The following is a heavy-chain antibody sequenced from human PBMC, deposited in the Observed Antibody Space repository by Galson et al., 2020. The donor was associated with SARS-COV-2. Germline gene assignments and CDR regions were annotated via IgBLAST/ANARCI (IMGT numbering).Heavy chain of an antibody. J-gene: IGHJ4*02. V-gene: IGHV3-33*01. CDR2: IWFVGSNK. CDR1: GFTFSSYG. Sequence: TGGSLRLPCAASGFTFSSYGMHWVRQAPGKGLEWVAVIWFVGSNKYYADSVKGRFTISRDNSKNTLYLQMNSLRAEDTAVYYCARDRRGTAMVLDYWGQGTLVTVSS. D-gene: IGHD5-18*01. CDR3: ARDRRGTAMVLDY.